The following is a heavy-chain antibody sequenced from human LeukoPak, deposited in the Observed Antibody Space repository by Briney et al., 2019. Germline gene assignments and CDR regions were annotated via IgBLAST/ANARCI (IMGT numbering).Heavy chain of an antibody. Sequence: GGSLRLSCVASGFTFSSYAMSWVRQAPGEGLEWVSAISGSGVTTHYAGSVKGRFSISRDNSKKTLYLQMNSLRAEDTALYYCAKKVVVGATSPYSDFQDWGQGTLVTVSS. J-gene: IGHJ1*01. CDR3: AKKVVVGATSPYSDFQD. D-gene: IGHD1-26*01. CDR1: GFTFSSYA. CDR2: ISGSGVTT. V-gene: IGHV3-23*01.